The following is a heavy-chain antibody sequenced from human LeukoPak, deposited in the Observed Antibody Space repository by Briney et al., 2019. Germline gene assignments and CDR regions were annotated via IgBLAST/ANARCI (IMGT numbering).Heavy chain of an antibody. Sequence: GESLNISCKGSGYSFTSYWIGWVRQMPGKGLEWMGIIYPGDSDTRYSPSFQGQVTISADKSISTAYLQWSSLKASDTAMYYCARQDTAMVGGIYYYYMDVWGKGTTVTVSS. J-gene: IGHJ6*03. D-gene: IGHD5-18*01. CDR1: GYSFTSYW. CDR3: ARQDTAMVGGIYYYYMDV. V-gene: IGHV5-51*01. CDR2: IYPGDSDT.